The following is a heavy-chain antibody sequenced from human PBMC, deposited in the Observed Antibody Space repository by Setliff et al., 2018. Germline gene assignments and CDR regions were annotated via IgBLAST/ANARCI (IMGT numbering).Heavy chain of an antibody. Sequence: GGSLRLSCGASGFTFRKYWMYWVRQAPGKGLVWLSRINGDATITNYADSVKGRFTISRDNGRNTLYLQINSLRGEDTGVYFCAALDWGENFYNVDAWGKGTTVTVSS. CDR2: INGDATIT. D-gene: IGHD7-27*01. V-gene: IGHV3-74*01. J-gene: IGHJ6*03. CDR1: GFTFRKYW. CDR3: AALDWGENFYNVDA.